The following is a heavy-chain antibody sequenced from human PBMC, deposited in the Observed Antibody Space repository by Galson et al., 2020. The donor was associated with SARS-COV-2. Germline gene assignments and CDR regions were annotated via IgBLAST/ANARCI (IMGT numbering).Heavy chain of an antibody. CDR3: ARDFNYGSGSYYNDY. V-gene: IGHV4-61*02. Sequence: SETLSLTCTVSGGSISSGSYYWSWIRQPAGKGLEWIGRIYTSGSTNYNPSLKSRVTISVDTSKNQFSLKLSSVTAADTAVYYCARDFNYGSGSYYNDYWGQGTLVTVSS. CDR2: IYTSGST. CDR1: GGSISSGSYY. D-gene: IGHD3-10*01. J-gene: IGHJ4*02.